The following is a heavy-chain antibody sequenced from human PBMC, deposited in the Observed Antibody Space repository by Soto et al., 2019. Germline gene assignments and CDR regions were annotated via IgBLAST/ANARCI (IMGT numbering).Heavy chain of an antibody. V-gene: IGHV4-34*01. Sequence: WTWIRQPPGRGLEWLGEINHSGITDYNPSLKSRVSISIDTSKNQFSLKLNSVTAADTAVYYCAVGPRMWLAGGGYWGQGTLVTVSS. J-gene: IGHJ4*02. CDR3: AVGPRMWLAGGGY. CDR2: INHSGIT. D-gene: IGHD6-19*01.